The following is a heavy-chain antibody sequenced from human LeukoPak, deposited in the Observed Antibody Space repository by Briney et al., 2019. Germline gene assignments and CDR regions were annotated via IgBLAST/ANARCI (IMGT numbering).Heavy chain of an antibody. D-gene: IGHD3-3*01. CDR1: GYSISSGYY. V-gene: IGHV4-38-2*01. Sequence: TSETLSLTCAVSGYSISSGYYWGWIRQPPGKGLEWIGSIYHSGSTYYNPSLKSRITISVDTSKNQFSLKLSSVTAADTAVYYCARWDSGEWFHDAFDIWGQGTTVTVSS. CDR3: ARWDSGEWFHDAFDI. J-gene: IGHJ3*02. CDR2: IYHSGST.